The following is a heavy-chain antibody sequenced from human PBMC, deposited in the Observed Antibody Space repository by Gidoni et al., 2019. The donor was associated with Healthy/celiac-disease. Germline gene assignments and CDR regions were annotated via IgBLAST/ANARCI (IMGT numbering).Heavy chain of an antibody. CDR2: INPNSGGT. D-gene: IGHD3-22*01. CDR1: GDTFTGHY. J-gene: IGHJ3*02. V-gene: IGHV1-2*04. Sequence: QVQLVQSGAEVKKPGAAVKVSCKASGDTFTGHYMHWVRQAPGQGLEWMGWINPNSGGTNYAQKFQGWVTMTRDTSISTAYMELSRLRSDDTAVYYCARVATKYYYDSRLGAFDIWGQGTMVTVSS. CDR3: ARVATKYYYDSRLGAFDI.